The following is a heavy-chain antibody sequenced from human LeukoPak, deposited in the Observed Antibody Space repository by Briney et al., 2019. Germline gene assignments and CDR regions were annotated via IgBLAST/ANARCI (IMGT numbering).Heavy chain of an antibody. CDR3: RYYDFWSGYYVDDY. Sequence: PSETLSLTCAVYGGSFSGYYWSWIRQPPGKGLGWIGEINHSGSTNYNPSLKSRVTISVDTSKNQFSLKLSSVTAADTAVYYCRYYDFWSGYYVDDYWGQGTLVTVSS. V-gene: IGHV4-34*01. D-gene: IGHD3-3*01. CDR1: GGSFSGYY. CDR2: INHSGST. J-gene: IGHJ4*02.